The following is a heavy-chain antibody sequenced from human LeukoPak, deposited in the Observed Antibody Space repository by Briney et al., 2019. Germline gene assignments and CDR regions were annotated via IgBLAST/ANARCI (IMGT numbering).Heavy chain of an antibody. CDR3: ARDIVVVPAGIYYFDY. J-gene: IGHJ4*02. D-gene: IGHD2-2*01. CDR2: IKQDGSEK. CDR1: GFTFSRYS. Sequence: GGSLRLSCAASGFTFSRYSMSWVRQAPGKGLEWVADIKQDGSEKFYVDSVKVRFPISRDNAKNSLYLQMNSLRAEDTAVYYCARDIVVVPAGIYYFDYWGQGTLVTVSS. V-gene: IGHV3-7*01.